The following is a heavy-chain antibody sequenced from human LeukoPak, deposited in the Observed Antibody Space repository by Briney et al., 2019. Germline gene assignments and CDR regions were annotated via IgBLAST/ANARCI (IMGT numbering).Heavy chain of an antibody. CDR1: VGTFTIYA. Sequence: ASVNVSCKSSVGTFTIYAISWVRQAPGQGLEWRGRIIPILGIANYAQKFQGRVTITADKSTSTAYIALSSLRYEETAVYYCTGGYTRYDILTGYQTYGMDVWGQGTTVTVSS. CDR2: IIPILGIA. D-gene: IGHD3-9*01. J-gene: IGHJ6*02. CDR3: TGGYTRYDILTGYQTYGMDV. V-gene: IGHV1-69*04.